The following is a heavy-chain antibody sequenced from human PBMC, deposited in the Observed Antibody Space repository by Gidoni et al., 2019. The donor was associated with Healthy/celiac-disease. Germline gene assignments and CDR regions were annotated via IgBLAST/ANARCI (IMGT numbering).Heavy chain of an antibody. CDR3: ARHSPSNYYDSSGPFDY. D-gene: IGHD3-22*01. CDR1: GGSISSHY. J-gene: IGHJ4*02. CDR2: FDYRGSN. V-gene: IGHV4-59*11. Sequence: QVQLQDSGPGLVTPSATLSLTCTVPGGSISSHYWRRIRQPPGKGLEWIGYFDYRGSNNYNPSLKSRVTISVDTSKNQFSLKLSSVTAADTAVYYCARHSPSNYYDSSGPFDYWGQGTLVTVSS.